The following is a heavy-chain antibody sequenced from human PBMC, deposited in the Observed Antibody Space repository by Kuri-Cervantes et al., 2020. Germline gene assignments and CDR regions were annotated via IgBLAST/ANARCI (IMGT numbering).Heavy chain of an antibody. D-gene: IGHD3-22*01. Sequence: GESLKISCAASGFTFNNYNMNWVRQAPGKGLEWVSYISSISSIIYYTDSVRGRFTISRDNAKNSLYLQMNSLRAEDTAVYYCARGRTYYDSSGYYVPLDYWGQGTLVTVSS. J-gene: IGHJ4*02. CDR3: ARGRTYYDSSGYYVPLDY. V-gene: IGHV3-48*01. CDR2: ISSISSII. CDR1: GFTFNNYN.